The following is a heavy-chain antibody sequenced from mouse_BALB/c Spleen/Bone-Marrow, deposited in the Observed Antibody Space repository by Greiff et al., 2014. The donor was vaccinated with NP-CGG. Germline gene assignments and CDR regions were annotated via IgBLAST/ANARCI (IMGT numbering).Heavy chain of an antibody. D-gene: IGHD3-1*01. CDR2: ILPGSGST. Sequence: SGAELMKPGASVKISCKATGYTFSSYWIEWVKQRPGHGLEWIGEILPGSGSTNCNEKFKGKATFTADTSSNTAYMQLSSLTSEDSAVYYCARELGLRLAYWGQGTLVTVSA. J-gene: IGHJ3*01. CDR3: ARELGLRLAY. V-gene: IGHV1-9*01. CDR1: GYTFSSYW.